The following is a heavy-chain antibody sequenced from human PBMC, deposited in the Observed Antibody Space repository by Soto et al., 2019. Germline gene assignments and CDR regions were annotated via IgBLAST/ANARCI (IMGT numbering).Heavy chain of an antibody. CDR1: GGSISSSTYY. J-gene: IGHJ1*01. V-gene: IGHV4-39*01. Sequence: SETLSLTCTVSGGSISSSTYYWDWIPQPPGKGLEWIGAMYYTGNKNYNPSLESRVTMSVDTSKNQFSLKLSSVTPTDTAVYYCARRSSSSLGSLSEHWGRGILVTVSP. CDR3: ARRSSSSLGSLSEH. CDR2: MYYTGNK. D-gene: IGHD6-6*01.